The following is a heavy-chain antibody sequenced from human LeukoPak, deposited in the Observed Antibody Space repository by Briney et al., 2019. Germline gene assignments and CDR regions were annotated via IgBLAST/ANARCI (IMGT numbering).Heavy chain of an antibody. CDR3: AKRPAAVRGVIPYVDY. Sequence: PGGSLRLSCAASGSMFRSSSMSWVRQVPGKGLEWVSTISASADNIYYADSVKGRFTISRDNSKNTLFLQMNSLRAEDTAIYYCAKRPAAVRGVIPYVDYWGQGTLVTVSS. CDR1: GSMFRSSS. D-gene: IGHD3-10*02. CDR2: ISASADNI. J-gene: IGHJ4*02. V-gene: IGHV3-23*01.